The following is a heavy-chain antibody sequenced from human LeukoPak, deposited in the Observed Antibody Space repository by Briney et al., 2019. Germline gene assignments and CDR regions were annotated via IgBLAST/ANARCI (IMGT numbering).Heavy chain of an antibody. D-gene: IGHD1-7*01. CDR3: ARSGGNYWFDP. J-gene: IGHJ5*02. V-gene: IGHV1-8*01. Sequence: LXWMGWMNPNSGNTGYAQKFQGRVTMTRNTSISTAYMELSSLRSEDTAVYYCARSGGNYWFDPWGQGTLVTVSS. CDR2: MNPNSGNT.